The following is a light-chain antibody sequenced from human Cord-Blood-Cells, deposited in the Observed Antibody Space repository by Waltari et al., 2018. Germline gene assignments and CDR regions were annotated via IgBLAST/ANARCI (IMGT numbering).Light chain of an antibody. V-gene: IGLV2-23*01. CDR3: CSYAGSSTLWV. CDR1: SSDAGSYNL. J-gene: IGLJ3*02. Sequence: QSALTQPASVSGSPGQSITIPCTGTSSDAGSYNLVSWYQQHPGKAPKLMIYEGSKRPSGVSNRFSGSKSGNTASLTISGLQAEDEADYYCCSYAGSSTLWVFGGGTKLTVL. CDR2: EGS.